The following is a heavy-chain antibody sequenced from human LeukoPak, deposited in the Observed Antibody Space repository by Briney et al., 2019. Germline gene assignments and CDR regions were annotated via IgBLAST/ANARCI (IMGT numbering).Heavy chain of an antibody. CDR2: INPNSGGT. Sequence: ASVKVSCKASGYTFTGYYMHWVRQAPGQGLEWMGWINPNSGGTNYAQKFQGRVTMTRGTSISTAYMELSRLRSDDTAVYYCARVPVVTAIHFDYWGQGALVTVSS. V-gene: IGHV1-2*02. J-gene: IGHJ4*02. CDR3: ARVPVVTAIHFDY. CDR1: GYTFTGYY. D-gene: IGHD2-21*02.